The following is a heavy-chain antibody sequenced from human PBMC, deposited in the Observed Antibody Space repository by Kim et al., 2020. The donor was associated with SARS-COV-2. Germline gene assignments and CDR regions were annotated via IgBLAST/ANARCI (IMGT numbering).Heavy chain of an antibody. J-gene: IGHJ4*02. D-gene: IGHD3-22*01. CDR3: TTDNPIVVAR. CDR2: KT. Sequence: KTDYAAPAKDRFTISRDDSKNPLYLQMNSLKTEDTAVYYCTTDNPIVVARWGQGTLVTVSS. V-gene: IGHV3-15*01.